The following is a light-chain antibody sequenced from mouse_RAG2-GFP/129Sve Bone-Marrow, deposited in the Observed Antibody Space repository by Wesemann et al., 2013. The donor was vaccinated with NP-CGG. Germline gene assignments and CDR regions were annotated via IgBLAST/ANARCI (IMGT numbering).Light chain of an antibody. V-gene: IGKV8-19*01. CDR1: QSLLNSGNQKNY. J-gene: IGKJ2*01. CDR2: WAS. CDR3: QQYSSYPYT. Sequence: DIVMTQSPSSLTVTAGEKVTMSCKSSQSLLNSGNQKNYLTWYQQKAGQPPKLLIYWASTRHTGVPDRFTGSGSGTDFTLTISNVQSEDLADYFCQQYSSYPYTFGGGTKLEIK.